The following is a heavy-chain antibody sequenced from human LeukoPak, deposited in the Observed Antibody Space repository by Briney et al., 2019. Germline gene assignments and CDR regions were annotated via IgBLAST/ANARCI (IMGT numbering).Heavy chain of an antibody. CDR3: GRVPYMELWLSGVFDI. J-gene: IGHJ3*02. V-gene: IGHV3-30-3*01. Sequence: GRSLRLSCAASGFTFSSYAMHWVRQAPGKGLEWVAVISYDGSNKYYADSVKGRFTISRDNSKNTLYLQMNSLRAEDTAVYYCGRVPYMELWLSGVFDIGGQGTRVSVFS. D-gene: IGHD5-18*01. CDR2: ISYDGSNK. CDR1: GFTFSSYA.